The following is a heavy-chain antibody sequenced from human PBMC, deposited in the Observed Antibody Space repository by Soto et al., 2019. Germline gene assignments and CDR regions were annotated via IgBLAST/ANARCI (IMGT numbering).Heavy chain of an antibody. D-gene: IGHD5-18*01. CDR3: ARDRIQVRAGKYSSKGMDV. Sequence: QVQLVQSGAEMRPPGSSLRVSCKASGGTFSDYAFSWVRQAPGHGLEWMGGIVPRFGSPNYAQKFGGRVTITADTSTSTGYRERRGLRFDDTAVYFWARDRIQVRAGKYSSKGMDVWGQGTTITGSS. CDR1: GGTFSDYA. CDR2: IVPRFGSP. V-gene: IGHV1-69*06. J-gene: IGHJ6*02.